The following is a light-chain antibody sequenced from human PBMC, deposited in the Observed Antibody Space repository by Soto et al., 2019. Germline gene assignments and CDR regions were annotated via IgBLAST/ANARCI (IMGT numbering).Light chain of an antibody. Sequence: QSVLTQPRSVSGSPGQSVTISWTGTSSDVGGYNYVSWYQQHPGKAPKLMIYDVTKRPSGVPDRFSGSKSGNTASLTISGLQAEDEADYYCCSYAGSYVVFGGGTKLTGL. CDR3: CSYAGSYVV. J-gene: IGLJ2*01. CDR2: DVT. CDR1: SSDVGGYNY. V-gene: IGLV2-11*01.